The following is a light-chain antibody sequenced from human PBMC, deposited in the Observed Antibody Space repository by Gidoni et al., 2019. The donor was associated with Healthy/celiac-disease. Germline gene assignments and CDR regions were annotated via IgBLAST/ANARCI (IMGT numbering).Light chain of an antibody. V-gene: IGLV1-40*01. J-gene: IGLJ1*01. CDR1: SSNIGAGYD. Sequence: QSVLTQPPSVSVAPGQRVTISCTGSSSNIGAGYDVHWYQQLPGTAPKRLIYGNSNRPSGVPDRFSGSKSGTSASLDISGLQAEDEADYYCQSYDSSLSGRYVFGTGTKVTVL. CDR3: QSYDSSLSGRYV. CDR2: GNS.